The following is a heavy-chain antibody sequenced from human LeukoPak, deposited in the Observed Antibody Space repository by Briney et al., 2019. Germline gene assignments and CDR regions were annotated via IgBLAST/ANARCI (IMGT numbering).Heavy chain of an antibody. CDR2: VSGSGGST. D-gene: IGHD2-8*02. CDR1: GFSFSNYA. J-gene: IGHJ4*02. CDR3: AKDRVFGILTGGGFDY. V-gene: IGHV3-23*01. Sequence: PGGSLRLSCAASGFSFSNYAMNWVRQAPGKGLEWVSGVSGSGGSTKYADSVKGRFTISRDNSKNTLYLQMSSLRVEDTAVYYCAKDRVFGILTGGGFDYWGQGTQLIVSS.